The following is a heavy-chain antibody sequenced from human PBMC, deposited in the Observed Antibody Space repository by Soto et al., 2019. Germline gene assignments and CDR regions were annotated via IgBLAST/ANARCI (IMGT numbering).Heavy chain of an antibody. CDR2: IYYSGST. CDR3: ARGPGSWSY. CDR1: GGSISSYY. V-gene: IGHV4-59*01. Sequence: PSETLSLTCTVSGGSISSYYWSWIRQPPGKGLEWIGYIYYSGSTNYNPSLKSRVTISVDTSKNQFSLKLSSVTAADTAVYYCARGPGSWSYWGQGTLVTVSS. J-gene: IGHJ4*02. D-gene: IGHD6-13*01.